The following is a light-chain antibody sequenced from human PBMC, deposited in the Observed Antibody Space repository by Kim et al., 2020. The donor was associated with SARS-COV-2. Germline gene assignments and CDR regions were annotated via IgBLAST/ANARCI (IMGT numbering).Light chain of an antibody. CDR2: AND. CDR3: ATWDDSLNAWV. J-gene: IGLJ3*02. V-gene: IGLV1-44*01. CDR1: NSNIGANT. Sequence: ELTQPPSASGTPGQRVTISCSGGNSNIGANTVNWYQQFPGTAPKLLIYANDRRPSGVPDRFSVSQSGTSASLAISGLQSEAEADYYCATWDDSLNAWV.